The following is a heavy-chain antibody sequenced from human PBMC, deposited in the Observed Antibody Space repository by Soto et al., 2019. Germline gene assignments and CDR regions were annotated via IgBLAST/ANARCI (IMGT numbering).Heavy chain of an antibody. J-gene: IGHJ4*02. CDR2: ISSSSSYI. CDR3: AREGIAAALDY. CDR1: GFTFSSYS. D-gene: IGHD6-13*01. Sequence: EVQLVASGGGLVKPGGSLRLSCAASGFTFSSYSMNWVRQSPGKGLEWVSSISSSSSYIYYADSVKGRFTISRDNAKNSLYLQVNSLRAEDTAVYYCAREGIAAALDYWGQGTLVTVSS. V-gene: IGHV3-21*01.